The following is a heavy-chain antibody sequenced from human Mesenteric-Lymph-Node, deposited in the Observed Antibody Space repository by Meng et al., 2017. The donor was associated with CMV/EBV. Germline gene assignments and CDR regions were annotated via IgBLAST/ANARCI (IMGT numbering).Heavy chain of an antibody. J-gene: IGHJ4*02. CDR2: IKSKADGGTT. V-gene: IGHV3-15*01. D-gene: IGHD3/OR15-3a*01. CDR3: ARGWTSDY. Sequence: SCAVSGLTFNTAWMTWVRQPPGKGLEWVGHIKSKADGGTTDFAAPVKGRFTISRDDSKNTLYLQMNSLKTEDTAVYYCARGWTSDYWGQGTLVTVSS. CDR1: GLTFNTAW.